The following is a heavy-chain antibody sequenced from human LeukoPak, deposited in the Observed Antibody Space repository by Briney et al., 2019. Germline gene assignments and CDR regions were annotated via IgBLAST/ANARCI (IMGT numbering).Heavy chain of an antibody. J-gene: IGHJ6*03. CDR3: AYCTNCALGYYYYYYYMDV. V-gene: IGHV3-23*01. CDR1: GFTFSSYA. Sequence: GGSLRLSCAASGFTFSSYAMSWVRQAPGKGLEWVPAISGSGGSTYYADSVKGRFTISRDNSKNTLYLQMNSLRAEDTAVYYCAYCTNCALGYYYYYYYMDVWGKGTTVTVSS. CDR2: ISGSGGST. D-gene: IGHD2-8*01.